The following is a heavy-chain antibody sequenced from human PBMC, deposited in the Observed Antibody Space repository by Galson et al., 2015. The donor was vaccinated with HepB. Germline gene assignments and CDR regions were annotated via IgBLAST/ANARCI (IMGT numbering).Heavy chain of an antibody. CDR3: ATKGPTVTTFDY. CDR2: FDPEDGET. Sequence: CKVSGYTLTELSMHWVRQAPGKGLEWMGGFDPEDGETIYAQKFQGRVTMTEDTSTDTAYMELSSLRSEDTAVYYCATKGPTVTTFDYWGQGTLVTVSS. V-gene: IGHV1-24*01. D-gene: IGHD4-17*01. CDR1: GYTLTELS. J-gene: IGHJ4*02.